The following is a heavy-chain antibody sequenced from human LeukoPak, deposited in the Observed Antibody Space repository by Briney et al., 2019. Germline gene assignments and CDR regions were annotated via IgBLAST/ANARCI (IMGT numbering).Heavy chain of an antibody. CDR3: ARVSGYYGSGSKTYYFDY. Sequence: GGSLRLSCAASGFTFSDYMSWIRQAPGKGLEWVSYISSSGSTIYYADSVKGRFTISRDNAKNSLYLQMNSLRAEDTAVYYCARVSGYYGSGSKTYYFDYWGQGTLVTVSS. CDR2: ISSSGSTI. D-gene: IGHD3-10*01. J-gene: IGHJ4*02. CDR1: GFTFSDY. V-gene: IGHV3-11*01.